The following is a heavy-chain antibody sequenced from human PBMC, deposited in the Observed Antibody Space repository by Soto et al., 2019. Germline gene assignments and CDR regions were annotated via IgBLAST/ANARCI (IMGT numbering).Heavy chain of an antibody. D-gene: IGHD2-15*01. J-gene: IGHJ4*02. CDR1: GGSVNTDSYY. Sequence: SETLSLTCSVSGGSVNTDSYYWSWIRQPPGKGLEWIGYIYYDGNSNHNPSLRSRVTISVDTSKNQFSLKLSSVTAADTAVYFCARSDLVAALEGHFDYWGQGALVTVSS. V-gene: IGHV4-61*01. CDR2: IYYDGNS. CDR3: ARSDLVAALEGHFDY.